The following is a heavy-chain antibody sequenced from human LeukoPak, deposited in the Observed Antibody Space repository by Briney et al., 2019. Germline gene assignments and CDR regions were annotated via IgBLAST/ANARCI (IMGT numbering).Heavy chain of an antibody. V-gene: IGHV3-74*01. D-gene: IGHD6-19*01. J-gene: IGHJ4*02. CDR2: INSDGSTT. CDR1: GFTFSSYW. Sequence: GGSLRLSCVASGFTFSSYWMHWVRQAPGEGLVWVSRINSDGSTTTYADSVKGRFTISRDNARSSLYLQMNSLRVEDTAVYYCARDSGRFRLDYWGLGVLVTVSS. CDR3: ARDSGRFRLDY.